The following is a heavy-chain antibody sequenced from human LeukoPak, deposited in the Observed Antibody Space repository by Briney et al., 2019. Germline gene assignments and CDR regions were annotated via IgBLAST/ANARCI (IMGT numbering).Heavy chain of an antibody. CDR2: INSDGSIT. V-gene: IGHV3-74*01. CDR3: ARDAVDTANAV. Sequence: GGSLRLSCTASGFTFTTYWMHWVRQAPGKGLVWVSHINSDGSITSYADSVKGRFTISRDNAKNTLYLQMNSLRAEDTAVYYCARDAVDTANAVWGQGTTVTVSS. D-gene: IGHD5-18*01. CDR1: GFTFTTYW. J-gene: IGHJ6*02.